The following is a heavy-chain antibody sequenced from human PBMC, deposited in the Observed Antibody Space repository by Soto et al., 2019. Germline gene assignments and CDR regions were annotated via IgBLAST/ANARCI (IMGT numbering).Heavy chain of an antibody. CDR1: GFSRSTSGAG. CDR2: ISWKDEK. J-gene: IGHJ4*02. V-gene: IGHV2-5*01. Sequence: QITLKESGPTLVKPTQTLTVTCTFSGFSRSTSGAGVGWIRQSPGKAPEWLALISWKDEKRYNPGLKIRLTNTKDTSKNQVVLTMTDLDPVDTATYFCAHRYGGNYYRWYFDSWGQGTLVTVSS. CDR3: AHRYGGNYYRWYFDS. D-gene: IGHD1-26*01.